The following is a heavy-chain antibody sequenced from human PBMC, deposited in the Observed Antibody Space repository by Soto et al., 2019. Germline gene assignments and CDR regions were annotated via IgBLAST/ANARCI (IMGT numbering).Heavy chain of an antibody. CDR1: GFTFDDYT. CDR3: AKANSPDTGWYLPPQF. Sequence: GGSLRLSCAASGFTFDDYTMHWVRQAPGKSLEWVSLISWYGTNTYYTDSVKGRFTISRDNSKNSLFLQMNSLRTEDTALYFCAKANSPDTGWYLPPQFWGQGTLVTVSS. V-gene: IGHV3-43*01. D-gene: IGHD6-19*01. J-gene: IGHJ4*02. CDR2: ISWYGTNT.